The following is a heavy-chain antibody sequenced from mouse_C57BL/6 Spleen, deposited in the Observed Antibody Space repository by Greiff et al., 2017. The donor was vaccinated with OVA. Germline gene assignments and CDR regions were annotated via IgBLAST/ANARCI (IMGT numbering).Heavy chain of an antibody. CDR1: GYTFTSYW. CDR3: AGAYGNYVFAY. D-gene: IGHD2-1*01. J-gene: IGHJ3*01. V-gene: IGHV1-52*01. Sequence: QVQLQQPGAELVRPGSSVKLSCKASGYTFTSYWMHWVKQRPIQGLEWIGNIDPSDSETHYNQKFKDKATLTVDKSSSTAYMQLSSLTSEDSAVYYCAGAYGNYVFAYWGQGTLVTVSA. CDR2: IDPSDSET.